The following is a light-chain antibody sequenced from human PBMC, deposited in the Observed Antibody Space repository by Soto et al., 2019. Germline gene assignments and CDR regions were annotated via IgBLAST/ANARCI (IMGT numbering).Light chain of an antibody. CDR2: LAS. Sequence: ILLTQSPSSLSASVGDRVTITCRASQGIRNPLAWYQQKPGKGPKLLIYLASTLQSGVPSRFSGSGSGTDFTLTISSLQPEDFATYYCQQVDSYPITFGQGTRLEIK. J-gene: IGKJ5*01. CDR1: QGIRNP. V-gene: IGKV1-9*01. CDR3: QQVDSYPIT.